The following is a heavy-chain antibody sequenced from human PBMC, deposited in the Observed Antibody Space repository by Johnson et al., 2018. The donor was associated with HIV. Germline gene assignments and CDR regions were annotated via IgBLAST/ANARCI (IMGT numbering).Heavy chain of an antibody. CDR2: FYSGSNT. CDR1: GFSISSNY. Sequence: MLLVESGGGVVQPGGSLRLSCKASGFSISSNYMSWVRQPPGKGLEWVSVFYSGSNTYYADSVKGRFTISRDNSNNTLYLQMNSLRAEDTAVYYCARHKAVADAFYIWGQGTVVTVS. CDR3: ARHKAVADAFYI. J-gene: IGHJ3*02. V-gene: IGHV3-66*04. D-gene: IGHD6-19*01.